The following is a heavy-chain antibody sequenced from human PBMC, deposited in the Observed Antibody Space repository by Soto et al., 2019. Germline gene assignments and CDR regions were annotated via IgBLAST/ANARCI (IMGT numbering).Heavy chain of an antibody. J-gene: IGHJ6*02. Sequence: SVKVSCKASGGTFSDFTINWVRQAPGQRLEWMGGIIPIFDTANYAEKFQGRVTITADESTSTSFMEVSSLRSEDAAVYYCARNGTQTGYSYGMDVWGQGTMVTVSS. CDR1: GGTFSDFT. V-gene: IGHV1-69*13. CDR2: IIPIFDTA. CDR3: ARNGTQTGYSYGMDV. D-gene: IGHD1-1*01.